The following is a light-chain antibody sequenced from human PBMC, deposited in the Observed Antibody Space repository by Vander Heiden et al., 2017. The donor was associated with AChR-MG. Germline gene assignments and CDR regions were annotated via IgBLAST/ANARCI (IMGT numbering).Light chain of an antibody. Sequence: DIQMTQSPSSVSASVGDSVTITCRASQDVRSWVAWYQQKPGKAPTVLIYGASNLQSGVPPRFSGSGSGTAFTLTISSLQPEDSASYYCQQATTFHRFGGGTKVEIK. CDR1: QDVRSW. CDR2: GAS. V-gene: IGKV1-12*01. J-gene: IGKJ4*01. CDR3: QQATTFHR.